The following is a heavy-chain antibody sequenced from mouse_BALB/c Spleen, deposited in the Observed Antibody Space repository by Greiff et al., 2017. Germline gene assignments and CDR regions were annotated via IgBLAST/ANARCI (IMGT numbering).Heavy chain of an antibody. CDR2: ISSGGSYT. D-gene: IGHD1-1*01. V-gene: IGHV5-6-4*01. Sequence: EVQLVESGGGLVKPGGSLKLSCAASGFTFSSYTMSWVRQTPEKRLEWVATISSGGSYTYYPDSVKGRFTISRDNAKNTLYLQMSSLKSEDTAMYYCTRDQDYYGSRGFADWGQGTLVTVAA. CDR3: TRDQDYYGSRGFAD. J-gene: IGHJ3*01. CDR1: GFTFSSYT.